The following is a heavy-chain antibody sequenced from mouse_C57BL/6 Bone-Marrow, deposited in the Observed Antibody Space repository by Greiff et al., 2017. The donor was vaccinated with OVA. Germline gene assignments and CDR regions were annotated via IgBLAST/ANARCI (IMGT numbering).Heavy chain of an antibody. CDR2: IYPGDGDT. Sequence: QVQLKESGPELVKPGASVKISCKASGYAFSSSWMNWVKQRPGKGLEWIGRIYPGDGDTNYNGKFKGKATLTADKSSSTAYMQLSSLTSEDSAVYFCARDLITTVVADYFDYWGQGTTLTVSS. CDR3: ARDLITTVVADYFDY. D-gene: IGHD1-1*01. J-gene: IGHJ2*01. V-gene: IGHV1-82*01. CDR1: GYAFSSSW.